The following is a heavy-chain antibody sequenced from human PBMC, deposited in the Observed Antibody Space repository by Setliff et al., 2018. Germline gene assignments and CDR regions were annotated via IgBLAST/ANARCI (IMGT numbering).Heavy chain of an antibody. CDR2: IYDSGKT. J-gene: IGHJ6*03. D-gene: IGHD3-3*01. Sequence: LSLTCTVPGDSISSISYYWGWIRQPPGKGLEWIGTIYDSGKTYYNPSLKSRVTISVDTSKKQFSLKLTSVTAADTAVYYCARMSGFLYMDVWGKGTTVTVSS. CDR3: ARMSGFLYMDV. V-gene: IGHV4-39*01. CDR1: GDSISSISYY.